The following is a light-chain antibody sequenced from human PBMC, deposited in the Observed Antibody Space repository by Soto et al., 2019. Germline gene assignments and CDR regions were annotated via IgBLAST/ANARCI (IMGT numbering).Light chain of an antibody. CDR3: SPYTGSSXRYV. J-gene: IGLJ1*01. V-gene: IGLV2-14*01. CDR1: SSDVGGYNY. Sequence: QSVLTQPASVSGSPGQSITISCTGTSSDVGGYNYVAWYQQHPGKAPKLMIYEVSNRPSGVSNRFSGSKSGNTASLTISGLQAEDEADYYCSPYTGSSXRYVLGTGTKVXV. CDR2: EVS.